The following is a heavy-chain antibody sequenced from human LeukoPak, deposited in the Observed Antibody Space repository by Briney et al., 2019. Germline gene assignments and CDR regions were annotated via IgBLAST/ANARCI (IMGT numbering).Heavy chain of an antibody. CDR1: GFTFSSYS. J-gene: IGHJ3*02. CDR3: ASFSASYGSGSYMGDAFDI. CDR2: ISSSSSYI. Sequence: GGSLRLSCAASGFTFSSYSMNWVRQAPGKGLEWVSSISSSSSYIYYADSVKGRFTISRGNAKNSLYLQMNSLRAEDTAVYYCASFSASYGSGSYMGDAFDIWGQGTMVTVSS. V-gene: IGHV3-21*01. D-gene: IGHD3-10*01.